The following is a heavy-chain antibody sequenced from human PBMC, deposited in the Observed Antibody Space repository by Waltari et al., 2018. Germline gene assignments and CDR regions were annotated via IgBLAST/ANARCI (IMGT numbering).Heavy chain of an antibody. V-gene: IGHV4-34*01. Sequence: QVQLQQWGAGLLKPSETLSLTCAVYGGSFNVYYWSWIRQPPGKGLEWIGENNHSGNTNDTPALKSRVAISVDTPKKQFSLKLTSVAAADTAVYYCARLEDCSGGNCYSGNHYAVDVWGLGTTVTVSS. CDR1: GGSFNVYY. D-gene: IGHD2-21*02. J-gene: IGHJ6*02. CDR3: ARLEDCSGGNCYSGNHYAVDV. CDR2: NNHSGNT.